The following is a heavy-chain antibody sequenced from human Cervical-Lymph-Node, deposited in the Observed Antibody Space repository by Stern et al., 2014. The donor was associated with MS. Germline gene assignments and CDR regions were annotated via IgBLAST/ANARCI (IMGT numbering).Heavy chain of an antibody. Sequence: VQLVQSGSEWKKPGASVKVSCKASGYTFTHFALNWVRQAPGQGLEWMGRINIHSGDDTYAQAFIGRLVFTLDTSVSTAYLQISSLKAEDTAVYYCARDGIVVVSTAPYWNYSGMDVWGQGTTVIVSS. CDR3: ARDGIVVVSTAPYWNYSGMDV. D-gene: IGHD2-2*01. J-gene: IGHJ6*02. V-gene: IGHV7-4-1*02. CDR2: INIHSGDD. CDR1: GYTFTHFA.